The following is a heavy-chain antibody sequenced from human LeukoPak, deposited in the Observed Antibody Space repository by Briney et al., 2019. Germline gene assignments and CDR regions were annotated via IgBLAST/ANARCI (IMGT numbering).Heavy chain of an antibody. V-gene: IGHV1-18*01. CDR1: GYDFTSVG. D-gene: IGHD6-19*01. J-gene: IGHJ4*02. Sequence: ASVKVSCKASGYDFTSVGITWARRAPGQGLEWMGWIGPYNGNTRYAQKFQGRVAMTTDTSTTTAYMELRGLRFNDTAVYYCARAGSGSGWYFDYWGQGTLVTVSS. CDR2: IGPYNGNT. CDR3: ARAGSGSGWYFDY.